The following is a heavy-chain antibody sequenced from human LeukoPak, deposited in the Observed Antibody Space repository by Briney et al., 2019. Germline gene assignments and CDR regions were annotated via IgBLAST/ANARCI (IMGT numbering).Heavy chain of an antibody. Sequence: SVKVSCKASGGTFSSYAISWVRQAPGQGLEWMGGIIPIFGTANYAQKFQGRVTITADESTSTAYMELSSLRSEDTAVYYCARRGLFSGHDAFDIWGQGTMVTVSS. J-gene: IGHJ3*02. CDR2: IIPIFGTA. D-gene: IGHD3-10*01. V-gene: IGHV1-69*13. CDR3: ARRGLFSGHDAFDI. CDR1: GGTFSSYA.